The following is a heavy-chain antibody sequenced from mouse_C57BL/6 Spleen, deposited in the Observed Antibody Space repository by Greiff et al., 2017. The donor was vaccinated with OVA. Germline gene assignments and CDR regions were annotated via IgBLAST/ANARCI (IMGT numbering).Heavy chain of an antibody. Sequence: QVQLQQSGAELVRPGTSVKVSCKASGYAFTNYLIAWVKQRPGQGLEWIGVINPGSGGTNYNEKFKGKATLTADKSSSTAYMQLSSLTSEDSAVYCSARGGAVVAHYFDYRGQGTTLTVSS. V-gene: IGHV1-54*01. CDR2: INPGSGGT. D-gene: IGHD1-1*01. CDR3: ARGGAVVAHYFDY. J-gene: IGHJ2*01. CDR1: GYAFTNYL.